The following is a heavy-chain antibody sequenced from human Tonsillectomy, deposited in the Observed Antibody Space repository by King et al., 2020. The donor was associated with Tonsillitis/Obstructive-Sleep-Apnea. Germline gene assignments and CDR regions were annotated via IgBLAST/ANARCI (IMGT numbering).Heavy chain of an antibody. J-gene: IGHJ3*02. CDR1: GFTVSSNY. CDR3: ARDRESTSSWVAFDI. Sequence: VQLVESGGGWVQPGGSLRLSCAASGFTVSSNYMNWVRQAPGKGLEWVSLLYSGGSTYYADPVKGRFTISRDNSKNTLYLQMNSLRAEDTAVYYCARDRESTSSWVAFDIWGQGTMVTVSS. V-gene: IGHV3-53*04. D-gene: IGHD2-2*01. CDR2: LYSGGST.